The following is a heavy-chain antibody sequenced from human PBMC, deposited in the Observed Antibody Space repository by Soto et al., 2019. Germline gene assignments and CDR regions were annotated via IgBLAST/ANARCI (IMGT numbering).Heavy chain of an antibody. J-gene: IGHJ4*02. V-gene: IGHV1-69*12. Sequence: QVQLVQSGAEVKKPGSSVKVSCKASGGTFSSYAISWVRQAPGQGLEWMGGIIPIFGTTNYAQKFQGRVTITADEPPSTAYMALSSLRSGDTAVYYCASSESSPPYCGGDCYYFDYWGQGTLVTVSS. D-gene: IGHD2-21*02. CDR3: ASSESSPPYCGGDCYYFDY. CDR1: GGTFSSYA. CDR2: IIPIFGTT.